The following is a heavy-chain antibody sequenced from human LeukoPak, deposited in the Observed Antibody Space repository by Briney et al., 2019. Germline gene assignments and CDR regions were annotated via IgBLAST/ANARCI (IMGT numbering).Heavy chain of an antibody. J-gene: IGHJ4*02. Sequence: AGGSLRLSCAASGFTFSDHYMDWVRQAPGKGLEWVGRTRNKANSYTTEHAASVKGRFTISRDDSKNSLYLQMNSLKTEGTAVNYCTSLYYPRLGYWGLGTLVTVSS. D-gene: IGHD2-8*01. CDR3: TSLYYPRLGY. CDR2: TRNKANSYTT. CDR1: GFTFSDHY. V-gene: IGHV3-72*01.